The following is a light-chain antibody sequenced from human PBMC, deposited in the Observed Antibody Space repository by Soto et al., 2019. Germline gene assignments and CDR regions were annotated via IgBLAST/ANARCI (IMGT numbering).Light chain of an antibody. CDR1: SSDIGSYNY. CDR3: SAYTSSSTLVV. V-gene: IGLV2-14*01. CDR2: DVS. J-gene: IGLJ2*01. Sequence: QSALAQPASVSGSPGQSITISCTGTSSDIGSYNYVSWYQQHPGKAPKLMIYDVSNRPSGVSNRFSGSKSGNTASLAISGLQAEDEADYYCSAYTSSSTLVVFAGGPKVTVL.